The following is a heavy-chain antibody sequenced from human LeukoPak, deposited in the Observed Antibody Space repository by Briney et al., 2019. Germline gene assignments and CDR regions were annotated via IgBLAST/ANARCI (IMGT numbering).Heavy chain of an antibody. V-gene: IGHV3-11*04. CDR1: GFTFSDY. J-gene: IGHJ6*03. D-gene: IGHD3-3*01. Sequence: GGSLRLSCAASGFTFSDYMSWIRPAPGKGLEWVSYISGSGATIYYADSVKGRFTISRDNAKNSLSLQMNSLRAEDTAVYYCARASVAGDFILEWYNHYYMDVWGKGTTVTVSS. CDR3: ARASVAGDFILEWYNHYYMDV. CDR2: ISGSGATI.